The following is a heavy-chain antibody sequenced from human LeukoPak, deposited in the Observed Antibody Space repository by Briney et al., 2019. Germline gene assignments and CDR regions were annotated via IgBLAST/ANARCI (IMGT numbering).Heavy chain of an antibody. Sequence: SETLSLTCTVSGGSISGYYWSWIRQPPGKGLEWVGYIYYSGHTNYNPSLKSRVTISVDTSKNQFSLRLISVTAADTAVYFCARQSSGFFASDFWGQGTLVTVSS. CDR2: IYYSGHT. J-gene: IGHJ4*02. CDR1: GGSISGYY. V-gene: IGHV4-59*01. D-gene: IGHD6-25*01. CDR3: ARQSSGFFASDF.